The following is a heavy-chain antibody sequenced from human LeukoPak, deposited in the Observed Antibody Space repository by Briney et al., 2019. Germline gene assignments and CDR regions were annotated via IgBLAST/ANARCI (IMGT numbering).Heavy chain of an antibody. D-gene: IGHD5-18*01. V-gene: IGHV3-66*01. CDR1: GFTVSSNY. Sequence: GGSLRLSCAASGFTVSSNYMSWVRQAPGKGLEWVSVIYSGGSTYYADSVKGRFTISRDNSKNTLYLQMNSLRAEDTAVYYCARDLIHSPSIHSYVLSYYMDVWGKGTTVTISS. CDR2: IYSGGST. J-gene: IGHJ6*03. CDR3: ARDLIHSPSIHSYVLSYYMDV.